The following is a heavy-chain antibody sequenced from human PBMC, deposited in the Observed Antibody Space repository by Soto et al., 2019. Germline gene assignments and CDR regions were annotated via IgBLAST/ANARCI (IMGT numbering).Heavy chain of an antibody. CDR3: ARGDGGYCSSTSCYIPYY. D-gene: IGHD2-2*01. CDR2: ISSSSTI. J-gene: IGHJ4*02. CDR1: GFTFSSYS. V-gene: IGHV3-48*01. Sequence: GGSLRLSCAASGFTFSSYSMNWVRQAPGKGLEWVSYISSSSTIYYADSVKGRFTISRDNAKNSLYLQMNSLRAEDTAVYYCARGDGGYCSSTSCYIPYYWGQGTLVTVSS.